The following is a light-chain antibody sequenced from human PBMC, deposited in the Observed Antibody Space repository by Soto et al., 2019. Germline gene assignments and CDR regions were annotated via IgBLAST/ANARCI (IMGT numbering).Light chain of an antibody. CDR1: ISDIGIYNS. CDR3: FSYACSSTWV. CDR2: GVT. Sequence: QSALTQPASVSGSPGQSITISCTGTISDIGIYNSIAWYHQHPGKAPRVMIFGVTKRPSGISNRFSGSKSGYTASLTISGLQAEDEADYFCFSYACSSTWVFGGGTKLTVL. J-gene: IGLJ3*02. V-gene: IGLV2-23*02.